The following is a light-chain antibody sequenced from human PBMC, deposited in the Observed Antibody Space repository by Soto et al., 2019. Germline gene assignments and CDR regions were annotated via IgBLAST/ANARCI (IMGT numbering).Light chain of an antibody. CDR1: SSNIGAGYD. CDR3: QSYDSGLFYG. J-gene: IGLJ1*01. Sequence: QSVLTQPPSVSGAPGQRVTISCTGSSSNIGAGYDVHWYQQLPGTAPKLLIYRNSNRPSGVPDRFSGSKSGTSASLAITGLQAEDEAEYYCQSYDSGLFYGFGSGTKLTVL. V-gene: IGLV1-40*01. CDR2: RNS.